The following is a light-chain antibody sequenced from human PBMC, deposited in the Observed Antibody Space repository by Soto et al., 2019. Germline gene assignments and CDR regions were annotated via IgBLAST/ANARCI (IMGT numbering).Light chain of an antibody. CDR1: SSDVGGYNY. J-gene: IGLJ1*01. CDR3: SSYAGSNMDV. Sequence: QSALTQPPSASGSPGQSVTISCTGTSSDVGGYNYVSWYQQHPGKAPKLMIDEVSKRPSGVPDRFSGSKSGNTASLTVSGLQAEDEADYYCSSYAGSNMDVFGTGTKLTVL. V-gene: IGLV2-8*01. CDR2: EVS.